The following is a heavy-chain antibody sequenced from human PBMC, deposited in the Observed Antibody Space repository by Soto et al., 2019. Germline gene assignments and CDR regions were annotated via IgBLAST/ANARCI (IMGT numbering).Heavy chain of an antibody. CDR3: ASPGTRAVRGRLRY. CDR1: GGSISSYY. Sequence: SETLSLTCTVSGGSISSYYWSWIRQPPGKGLEWIGYIYYSGSTNYNPSLKSRVTISVDTSKNQFSLKLSSVTAADTAVYYCASPGTRAVRGRLRYWGQGTLVTVSS. V-gene: IGHV4-59*01. J-gene: IGHJ4*02. D-gene: IGHD3-16*01. CDR2: IYYSGST.